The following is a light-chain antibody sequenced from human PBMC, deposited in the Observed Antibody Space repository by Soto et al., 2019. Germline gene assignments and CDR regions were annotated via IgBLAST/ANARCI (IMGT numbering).Light chain of an antibody. CDR1: QSVSNN. J-gene: IGKJ1*01. Sequence: ILMTQSPATLSVSPGERATLSCRPSQSVSNNLAWYQQKPGQAPRLLIYDASTRATGIPARFSGSGSGTEFTLTISGLQSEDFAVYYCQQYNIWPPWTFGQGTKVEVK. CDR2: DAS. CDR3: QQYNIWPPWT. V-gene: IGKV3-15*01.